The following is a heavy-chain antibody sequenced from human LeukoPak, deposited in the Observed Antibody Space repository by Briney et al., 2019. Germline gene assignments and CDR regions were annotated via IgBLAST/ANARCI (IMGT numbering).Heavy chain of an antibody. V-gene: IGHV1-2*02. CDR3: ARTLYIAAVPGGFDY. CDR1: GYTFTGHY. D-gene: IGHD6-13*01. Sequence: APVKVSCKASGYTFTGHYMHWVRQAPGQGLEWMGWINPKNAGTNFAQRFQGRVTMTRDTSISTVYMELSRLRSDDTALYYCARTLYIAAVPGGFDYWGQGTLVTVSS. J-gene: IGHJ4*02. CDR2: INPKNAGT.